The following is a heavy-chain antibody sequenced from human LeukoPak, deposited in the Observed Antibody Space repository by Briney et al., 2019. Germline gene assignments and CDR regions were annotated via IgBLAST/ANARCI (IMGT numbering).Heavy chain of an antibody. CDR2: ISYDGSNK. J-gene: IGHJ4*02. CDR3: AKETDYGGILDY. V-gene: IGHV3-30*18. D-gene: IGHD4-23*01. Sequence: TRESLRLSWAVSGFTFSSYAIHWVNQAPGKGMGWDAVISYDGSNKYYADSVKGRFTISRDNSKNTLYLQMNSLRAEDTAVYYCAKETDYGGILDYWGQGTLVTVSS. CDR1: GFTFSSYA.